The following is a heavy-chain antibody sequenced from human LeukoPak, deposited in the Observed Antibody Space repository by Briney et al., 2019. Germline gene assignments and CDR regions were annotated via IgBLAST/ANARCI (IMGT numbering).Heavy chain of an antibody. CDR2: INHSGST. CDR3: ARGRYYYGSGSYLSYYYYYMDV. CDR1: GGSFSGYY. J-gene: IGHJ6*03. Sequence: SETLSLTCAVYGGSFSGYYWSWIRQPPGKGLEWIGEINHSGSTNYNPSLKSRVTISVDTSKNQFSLKLSSVTAADTAVYYCARGRYYYGSGSYLSYYYYYMDVWGKGTTVTVSS. V-gene: IGHV4-34*01. D-gene: IGHD3-10*01.